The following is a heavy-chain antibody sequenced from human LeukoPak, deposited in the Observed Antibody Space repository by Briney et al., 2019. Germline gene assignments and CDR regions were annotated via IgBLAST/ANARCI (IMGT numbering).Heavy chain of an antibody. Sequence: GGSLSLSCAVSGVTFSNYWMTCVRQAPGRGLEWVANIKHDGSEDYYLAPVKGRFTISRDNAKSSMWLQMNSLRAEDTAVYYCARQGGILTGYYCYFDYWGQGTLVTVSS. J-gene: IGHJ4*02. V-gene: IGHV3-7*01. CDR2: IKHDGSED. CDR1: GVTFSNYW. D-gene: IGHD3-9*01. CDR3: ARQGGILTGYYCYFDY.